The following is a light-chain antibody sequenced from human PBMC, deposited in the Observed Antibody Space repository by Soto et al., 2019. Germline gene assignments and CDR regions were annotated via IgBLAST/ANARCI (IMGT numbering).Light chain of an antibody. CDR2: KAS. Sequence: DIQMTQSPSTLSASVGDSVTITCRASQSISSWLAWYQQKPGKAPNFLIYKASSLESGVPSRFSGSGSGTEFTHTISSLQPDDFATYYCQQYKSYPVTFGGGTKVEIK. V-gene: IGKV1-5*03. CDR1: QSISSW. CDR3: QQYKSYPVT. J-gene: IGKJ4*01.